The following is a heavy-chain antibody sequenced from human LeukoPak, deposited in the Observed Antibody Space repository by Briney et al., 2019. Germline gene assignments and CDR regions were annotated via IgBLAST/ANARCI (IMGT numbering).Heavy chain of an antibody. CDR2: IVGSSSNI. J-gene: IGHJ4*02. CDR1: GLSFSTYS. CDR3: ATDSPETAAFDY. D-gene: IGHD1-1*01. V-gene: IGHV3-48*04. Sequence: HSGGSLSLSCTASGLSFSTYSMNCVRQPPERGLEWVSYIVGSSSNIYYADSVKGRFTISRDNAKNSLYLQMDSLRAEDTAVYYCATDSPETAAFDYWGQGTLVTVSS.